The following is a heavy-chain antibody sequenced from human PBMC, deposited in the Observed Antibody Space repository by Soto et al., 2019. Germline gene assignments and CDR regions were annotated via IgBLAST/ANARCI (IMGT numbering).Heavy chain of an antibody. Sequence: QVQLQESGPGLVKPSGTLSLTCAVSGGSISSSNWWSWVRQPPGKGLEWIGEIYHSGSTNYNPSLQSRVPRSVDKSKSQFSLKLSSVTAADAAVYYCARRGVVVAATRDYWGQGTLVTVSS. D-gene: IGHD2-15*01. CDR3: ARRGVVVAATRDY. CDR1: GGSISSSNW. V-gene: IGHV4-4*02. J-gene: IGHJ4*02. CDR2: IYHSGST.